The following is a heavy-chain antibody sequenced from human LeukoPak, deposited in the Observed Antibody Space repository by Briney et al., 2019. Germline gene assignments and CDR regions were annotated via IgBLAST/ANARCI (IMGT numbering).Heavy chain of an antibody. CDR1: GFTFSSYS. D-gene: IGHD6-13*01. J-gene: IGHJ6*03. CDR3: ARVKQQLVRLLGRDTTYYYYYYMDV. V-gene: IGHV3-7*01. CDR2: IKQDGSEK. Sequence: GGSLRLSCAASGFTFSSYSMNWVRQAPGKGLEWVANIKQDGSEKHYVDSVKGRFTISRDNAKNSLFLQMNSLRAEDTAVYFCARVKQQLVRLLGRDTTYYYYYYMDVWGKGTTVTVSS.